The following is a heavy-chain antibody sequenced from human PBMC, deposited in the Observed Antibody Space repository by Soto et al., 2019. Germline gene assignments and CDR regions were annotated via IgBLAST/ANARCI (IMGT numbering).Heavy chain of an antibody. J-gene: IGHJ4*02. CDR1: VFALTTSGVG. CDR2: IYWDYDK. V-gene: IGHV2-5*02. D-gene: IGHD3-3*01. Sequence: ITLNESGPAVVKPAETLTLTCTSSVFALTTSGVGVAWIRQSPGKAPEWRALIYWDYDKRYSPSLKSRLTITKDTSKNLAVRAMASVDPADTATYYCALRILRTVFGLVTTTAIYFDFWGQGTPVVVSS. CDR3: ALRILRTVFGLVTTTAIYFDF.